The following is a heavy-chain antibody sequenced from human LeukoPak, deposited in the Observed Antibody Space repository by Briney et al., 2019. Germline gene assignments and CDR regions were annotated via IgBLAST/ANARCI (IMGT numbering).Heavy chain of an antibody. Sequence: ASVKVSCKTSGYTFVNYAIAWVRQAPGQGLEWMGWITAYSGNTNYAQKLQERVTLTTDTSTSTAYMELRTLRSDDTAVYFCARVNFDIMSCYYVPHVFDIWGQGTMVTVSS. D-gene: IGHD3-22*01. CDR1: GYTFVNYA. CDR3: ARVNFDIMSCYYVPHVFDI. V-gene: IGHV1-18*01. CDR2: ITAYSGNT. J-gene: IGHJ3*02.